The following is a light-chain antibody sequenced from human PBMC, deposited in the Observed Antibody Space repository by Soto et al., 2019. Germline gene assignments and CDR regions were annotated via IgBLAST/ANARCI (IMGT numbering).Light chain of an antibody. CDR2: GAS. CDR3: QQYNNWPLT. J-gene: IGKJ4*01. Sequence: EVVMTQSPATLSVSPGERATLSCRASQSVTSRLAWYQQKPGQAPRLLIYGASARATGIPARFSGSGSGTEFTLTINSLQSEDFAVYYCQQYNNWPLTGGGGTKVDI. CDR1: QSVTSR. V-gene: IGKV3-15*01.